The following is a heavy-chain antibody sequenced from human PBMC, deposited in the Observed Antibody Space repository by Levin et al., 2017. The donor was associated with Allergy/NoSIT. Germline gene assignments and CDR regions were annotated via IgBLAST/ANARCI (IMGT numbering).Heavy chain of an antibody. J-gene: IGHJ6*02. CDR2: ISYDGSYK. V-gene: IGHV3-30*18. CDR3: AKSPTYYYGSGSSFSLYYDYGMDV. D-gene: IGHD3-10*01. Sequence: GGSLRLSCAVSGFTFSNYGMYWVRQAPGKGLEWVAVISYDGSYKYYADSVKGRFTISRDNSKNTLYLQLNSLRAEDKAVYYCAKSPTYYYGSGSSFSLYYDYGMDVWGQGTTVTVSS. CDR1: GFTFSNYG.